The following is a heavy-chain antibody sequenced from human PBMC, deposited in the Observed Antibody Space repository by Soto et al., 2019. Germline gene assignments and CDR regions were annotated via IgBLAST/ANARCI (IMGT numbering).Heavy chain of an antibody. CDR1: GFTFSSYA. CDR3: ARRALPHAFVDY. D-gene: IGHD2-15*01. Sequence: GGSLRLSCAASGFTFSSYAMSWVRQAPGKGLEWVAVISYDGSTYYTDSVRDRFTISRDNSKNTVYLQMNSLRAEDTAVYFCARRALPHAFVDYWGQGTLVTVSS. J-gene: IGHJ4*02. CDR2: ISYDGST. V-gene: IGHV3-30*14.